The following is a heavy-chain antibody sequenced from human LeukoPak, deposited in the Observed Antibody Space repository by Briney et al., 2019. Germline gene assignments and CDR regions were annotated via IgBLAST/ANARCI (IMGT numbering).Heavy chain of an antibody. CDR1: GFTFSSYS. D-gene: IGHD2-15*01. V-gene: IGHV3-48*02. CDR2: ISSSSTI. CDR3: ARDGSKEGWWSSDNWFDP. Sequence: GGSLRLSCAASGFTFSSYSMNWVRQAPGKGLEWVSYISSSSTIYYADSVKGRFTISRDNAKNSLYLQMNSLRDEDTAVYYCARDGSKEGWWSSDNWFDPWGQGTLVTVSS. J-gene: IGHJ5*02.